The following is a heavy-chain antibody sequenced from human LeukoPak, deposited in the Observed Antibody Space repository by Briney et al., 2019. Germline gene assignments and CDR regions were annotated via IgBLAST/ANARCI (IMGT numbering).Heavy chain of an antibody. V-gene: IGHV1-69*05. CDR1: GGTFSNYG. J-gene: IGHJ4*02. D-gene: IGHD3-16*01. CDR2: IIPISGTP. CDR3: ARDGGY. Sequence: ASVKVSCKASGGTFSNYGISWVRQAPGQGLEWMGGIIPISGTPNYAQKFQGRVTITTDESTSTAYMELSRLRAEDTAVYYCARDGGYWGQGTLVTVSS.